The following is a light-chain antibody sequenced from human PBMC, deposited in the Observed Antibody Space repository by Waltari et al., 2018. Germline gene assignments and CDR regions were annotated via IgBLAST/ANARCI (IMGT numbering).Light chain of an antibody. V-gene: IGKV1-8*01. CDR2: AAS. Sequence: AIRMTQSPSSFSASTGDRVTITCRASPGISSYLAWYQQKPGRVPKLLMSAASTLHSGVPSRFTGSGSGTDFTLTINCLQSDDFATYYCQQYYTYPRTFGQGTKVEIK. CDR1: PGISSY. CDR3: QQYYTYPRT. J-gene: IGKJ1*01.